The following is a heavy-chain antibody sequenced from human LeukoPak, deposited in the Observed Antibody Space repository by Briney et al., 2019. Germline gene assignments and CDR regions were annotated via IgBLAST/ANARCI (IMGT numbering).Heavy chain of an antibody. Sequence: SETLSLTCTVSGGSISSSSYYWGWIRQPPGKGLEWIGSIYYSGSTYYNPSLKSRVTISVDTSKNQFSLKLSSVTAADTAVYYCARHIRGSRPGYYYYGMDVWGQGTTVTVSS. V-gene: IGHV4-39*01. CDR1: GGSISSSSYY. CDR2: IYYSGST. CDR3: ARHIRGSRPGYYYYGMDV. D-gene: IGHD3-10*01. J-gene: IGHJ6*02.